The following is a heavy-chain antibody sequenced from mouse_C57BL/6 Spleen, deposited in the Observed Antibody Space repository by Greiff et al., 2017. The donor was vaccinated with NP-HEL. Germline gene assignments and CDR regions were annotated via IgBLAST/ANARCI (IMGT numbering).Heavy chain of an antibody. V-gene: IGHV5-4*03. CDR2: ISDGGSYT. Sequence: EVKLMESGGGLVKPGGSLKLSCAASGFTFSSYAMSWVRQTPEKRLEWVATISDGGSYTYYPDNVKGRFTISRDNTKNNLYLQMSHLKSEDTAMYHCARGTPFDYWGQGTTLTVSS. CDR1: GFTFSSYA. D-gene: IGHD3-1*01. CDR3: ARGTPFDY. J-gene: IGHJ2*01.